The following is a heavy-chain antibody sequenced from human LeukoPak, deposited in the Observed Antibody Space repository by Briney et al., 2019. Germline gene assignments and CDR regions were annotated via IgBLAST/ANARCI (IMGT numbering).Heavy chain of an antibody. CDR2: ISSSGSTI. D-gene: IGHD2-15*01. Sequence: GGSLRLSCAASGFTFNSYSMHWVRQAPGKGLEWVSYISSSGSTIYYADSVKGRFTISRDNAKNSLYLQMNSLRVEDTAVYYCARPGLYCSGGSCYPFESWGQGTLVTVSS. V-gene: IGHV3-48*03. J-gene: IGHJ4*02. CDR3: ARPGLYCSGGSCYPFES. CDR1: GFTFNSYS.